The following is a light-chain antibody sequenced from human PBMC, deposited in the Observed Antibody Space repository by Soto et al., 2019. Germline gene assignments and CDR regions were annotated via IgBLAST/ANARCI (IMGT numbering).Light chain of an antibody. CDR1: SNDVGGFNY. J-gene: IGLJ3*02. V-gene: IGLV2-14*01. Sequence: QSALTQPASVSGSPGQSITISCTGTSNDVGGFNYVSWYQQHPGKAPKLMIYEVSYRPSGVSNRFSGSKSGNTASLTISGLQAEDEADYYCSSYTSSSTRVFGGGTKLTVL. CDR3: SSYTSSSTRV. CDR2: EVS.